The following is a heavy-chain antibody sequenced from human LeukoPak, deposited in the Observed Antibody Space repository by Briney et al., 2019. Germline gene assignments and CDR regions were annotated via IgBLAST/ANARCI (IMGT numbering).Heavy chain of an antibody. Sequence: PGGSLRLSCAASGFTFSTYGVHWVRQTPGKGLEWVALISYDGTYKYYADSVKGRFTISRDNSKDTLYLQMYSLRVEDTAMYFWARPPRDDWYFYYYYYMDVWGIGTTVTVSS. V-gene: IGHV3-30*19. CDR1: GFTFSTYG. J-gene: IGHJ6*03. CDR3: ARPPRDDWYFYYYYYMDV. CDR2: ISYDGTYK. D-gene: IGHD3-9*01.